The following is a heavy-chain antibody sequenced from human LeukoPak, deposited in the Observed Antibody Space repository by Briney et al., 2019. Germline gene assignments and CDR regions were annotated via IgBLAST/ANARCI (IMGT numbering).Heavy chain of an antibody. Sequence: ASVKVSCEASGYTLTKYGISWVRQAPGQGPEWMGWISGYNGNTNYAQKFQGRATTTTDTSTSTAYMELRDLKSDDTAVYYCGRDYYYGTSAPYNFGIDVWGQGTTVTVSS. CDR3: GRDYYYGTSAPYNFGIDV. V-gene: IGHV1-18*04. D-gene: IGHD3-10*01. CDR1: GYTLTKYG. CDR2: ISGYNGNT. J-gene: IGHJ6*02.